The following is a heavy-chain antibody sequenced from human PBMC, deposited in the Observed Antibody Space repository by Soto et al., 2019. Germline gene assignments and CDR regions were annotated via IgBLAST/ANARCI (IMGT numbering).Heavy chain of an antibody. J-gene: IGHJ4*02. Sequence: GGSLRLSCAASGFTFSSYAMSWVRQAPGKGLEWVSGISGSGGSTNYADSVKGRFTISRDNSKNTLYLQMNSLRAEDTAVYYCAKGRSSWDFDYWGQGTLVTVSS. D-gene: IGHD6-13*01. CDR2: ISGSGGST. V-gene: IGHV3-23*01. CDR1: GFTFSSYA. CDR3: AKGRSSWDFDY.